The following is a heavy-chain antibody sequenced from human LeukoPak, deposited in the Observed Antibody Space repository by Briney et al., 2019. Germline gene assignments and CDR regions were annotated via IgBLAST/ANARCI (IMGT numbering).Heavy chain of an antibody. V-gene: IGHV1-8*01. CDR1: GYTFTSYD. D-gene: IGHD3-22*01. J-gene: IGHJ4*02. CDR2: MNPNSGNT. Sequence: ASVKVSCKASGYTFTSYDINWVRQAPGQGLEWMGWMNPNSGNTGYAQKFQGRVTMTRNTSISTAYMELSSLRSEDTAVYYCARGTNYYDSSGYYLLWGQGTLVTVSS. CDR3: ARGTNYYDSSGYYLL.